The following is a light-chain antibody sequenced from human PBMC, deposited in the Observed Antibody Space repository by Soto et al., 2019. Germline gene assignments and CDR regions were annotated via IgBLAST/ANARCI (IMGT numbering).Light chain of an antibody. V-gene: IGKV1-5*03. Sequence: DIQMTQSPSTLSASVGDRVTITCRASQSLYDWLAWYQQKPGKAPKLLSYKASGLESGIPSRFSGSEFRTEFTLTISSLQPDDFATYYCHPFNSHSWTFGQGNKVEIK. CDR2: KAS. CDR1: QSLYDW. CDR3: HPFNSHSWT. J-gene: IGKJ1*01.